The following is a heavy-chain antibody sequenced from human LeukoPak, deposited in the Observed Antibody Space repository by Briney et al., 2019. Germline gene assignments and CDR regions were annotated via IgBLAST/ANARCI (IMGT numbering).Heavy chain of an antibody. CDR3: AKDPIVVVTAMDDY. CDR1: GFTFSNYW. V-gene: IGHV3-23*01. CDR2: ISGSGGST. J-gene: IGHJ4*02. Sequence: GGSLRLSCAASGFTFSNYWMHWVRQAPGKGLEWVSAISGSGGSTYYADSVKGRFTISRDNSKNTLYLQMNSLRAEDTAVYYCAKDPIVVVTAMDDYWGQGTLVTVSS. D-gene: IGHD2-21*02.